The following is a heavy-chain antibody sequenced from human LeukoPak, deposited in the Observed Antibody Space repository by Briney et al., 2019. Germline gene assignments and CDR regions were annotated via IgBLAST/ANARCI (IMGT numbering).Heavy chain of an antibody. V-gene: IGHV3-23*01. Sequence: GGSLRLFCAASGFTFSSYAMSWVRQAPGKGLEWVSAISGSGGSTYYADSVKGRFTISRDNSKNTLYLQMNSLRAEDTAVYYCANSPYSSGWLSYYWGQGTLVTVSS. CDR1: GFTFSSYA. D-gene: IGHD6-19*01. J-gene: IGHJ4*02. CDR3: ANSPYSSGWLSYY. CDR2: ISGSGGST.